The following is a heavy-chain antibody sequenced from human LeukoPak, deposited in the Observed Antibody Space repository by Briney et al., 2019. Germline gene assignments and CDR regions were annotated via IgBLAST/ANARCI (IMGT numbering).Heavy chain of an antibody. V-gene: IGHV4-34*01. Sequence: SETLSLTCTVSGGSISSYYWSWIRQPPGKGLEWIGEINHSGSTNYNPSLKSRVTISVDTSKNQFSLKLSSVTAADTAVYYCARASSGYGRRRWFDPWGQGTLVTVSS. CDR3: ARASSGYGRRRWFDP. D-gene: IGHD3-22*01. CDR1: GGSISSYY. CDR2: INHSGST. J-gene: IGHJ5*02.